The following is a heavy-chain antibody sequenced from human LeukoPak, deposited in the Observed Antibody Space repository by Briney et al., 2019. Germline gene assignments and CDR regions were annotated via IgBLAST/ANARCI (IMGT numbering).Heavy chain of an antibody. J-gene: IGHJ4*02. CDR3: AKDLHSSGYLVYFDY. D-gene: IGHD3-22*01. V-gene: IGHV3-23*01. CDR2: ISGSGGST. Sequence: GGSLRLSCAASGFTFSRYAMSWVRQAPGKGLEWVSAISGSGGSTYYADSVKGRFTISRDNSKNTLYLQMNSLRAEDTAVYYCAKDLHSSGYLVYFDYWGQGTLVTVSS. CDR1: GFTFSRYA.